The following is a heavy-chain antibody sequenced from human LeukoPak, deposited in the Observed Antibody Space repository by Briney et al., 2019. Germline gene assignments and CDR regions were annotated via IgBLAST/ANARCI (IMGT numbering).Heavy chain of an antibody. D-gene: IGHD1-26*01. J-gene: IGHJ4*02. CDR1: GGSISSYY. CDR2: IYYSGST. CDR3: ARAQNSGSYYVLDY. Sequence: PSETLSLTCTVSGGSISSYYWSWIRQPPGKGLEWIGYIYYSGSTNYNPSLKSRVTISVDTSKNQFSLKLSSVTAADTAVYYCARAQNSGSYYVLDYWGQGTLVTVSS. V-gene: IGHV4-59*01.